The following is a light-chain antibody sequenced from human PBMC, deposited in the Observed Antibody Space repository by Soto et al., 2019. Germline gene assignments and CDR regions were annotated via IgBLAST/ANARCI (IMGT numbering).Light chain of an antibody. Sequence: QSALTQPRSVSGSPGQSVAISCTGISNYIGPYNYVSWYQQHPGKAPKLIIYEVDKRPSGVPYRFSGSKSGDTASLTISGLQPEDEADYYCSSYADTYVDFGGGTQLTVL. CDR1: SNYIGPYNY. J-gene: IGLJ2*01. CDR2: EVD. CDR3: SSYADTYVD. V-gene: IGLV2-11*01.